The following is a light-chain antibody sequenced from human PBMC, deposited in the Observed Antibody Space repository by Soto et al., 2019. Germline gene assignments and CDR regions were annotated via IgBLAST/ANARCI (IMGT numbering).Light chain of an antibody. Sequence: EIGLTQSPATLSVSLGDSAAVSCRASQSVSSNLAWYQQKPGQAPRLLIYGASTRATGIPARFSGSGSGTEFTLTISSLQSEDFAVYYCQQYNNWPRTFGQGTKVDIK. CDR2: GAS. V-gene: IGKV3-15*01. CDR1: QSVSSN. J-gene: IGKJ1*01. CDR3: QQYNNWPRT.